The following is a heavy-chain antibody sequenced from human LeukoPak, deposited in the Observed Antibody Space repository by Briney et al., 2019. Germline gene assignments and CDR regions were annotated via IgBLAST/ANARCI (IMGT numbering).Heavy chain of an antibody. Sequence: GGSLRLSGAASGFTFSDHYMDWVRQAPGKGLEWVGRSRNKANSHTTEYAASVKGRFTISRDDSKKSVYLQMNSLKTEDTAVYYCAARENSGSGSLSYWGQGTLVTVSS. CDR1: GFTFSDHY. J-gene: IGHJ4*02. CDR2: SRNKANSHTT. V-gene: IGHV3-72*01. D-gene: IGHD3-10*01. CDR3: AARENSGSGSLSY.